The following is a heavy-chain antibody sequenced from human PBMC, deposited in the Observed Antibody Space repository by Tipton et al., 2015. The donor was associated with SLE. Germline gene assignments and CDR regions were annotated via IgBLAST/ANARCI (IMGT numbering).Heavy chain of an antibody. Sequence: TLSLTCVVSDESISSSIYDWTWIRQPPGKGLEWIGYVYYSGTTKYNPSLKSRVTISRDPSKNQFSLKLSSATAADTAVYYCARDQVGVGDFDYWGQGTLVTVSS. D-gene: IGHD1-26*01. CDR1: DESISSSIYD. CDR3: ARDQVGVGDFDY. V-gene: IGHV4-61*01. CDR2: VYYSGTT. J-gene: IGHJ4*02.